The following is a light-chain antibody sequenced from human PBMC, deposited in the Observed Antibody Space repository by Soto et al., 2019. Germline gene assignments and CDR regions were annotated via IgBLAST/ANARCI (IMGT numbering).Light chain of an antibody. CDR1: QSVSSN. Sequence: VMTQSPTTLSVSPGERATLSCRASQSVSSNLAWYQQKPGQPPRLLIYDASTRDTGIPARFSGSGSGTEFTLTISRLEPEDFAIYYCQQRSNWPPSITFGQGTRLEIK. V-gene: IGKV3D-15*01. J-gene: IGKJ5*01. CDR3: QQRSNWPPSIT. CDR2: DAS.